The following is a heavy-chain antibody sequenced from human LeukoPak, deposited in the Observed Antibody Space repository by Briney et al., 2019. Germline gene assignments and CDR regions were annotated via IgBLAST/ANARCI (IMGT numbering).Heavy chain of an antibody. CDR2: IKQDGSEK. V-gene: IGHV3-7*01. CDR3: ARDSRVRSFDY. J-gene: IGHJ4*02. CDR1: GFTFSSYW. D-gene: IGHD2-2*01. Sequence: PGGSQRLSCAASGFTFSSYWMSWVRQAPGKGLEWVANIKQDGSEKYYVDSVKGRFTISRDNAKNSLYLQMNSLRAEDTAVYYCARDSRVRSFDYWGQGTLVTVSS.